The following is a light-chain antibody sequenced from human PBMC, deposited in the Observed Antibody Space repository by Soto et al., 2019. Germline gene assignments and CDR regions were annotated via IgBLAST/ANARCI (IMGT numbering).Light chain of an antibody. CDR3: QQYDNWPPCT. V-gene: IGKV3-15*01. CDR1: QSVSRF. J-gene: IGKJ2*02. Sequence: EIVMTQSPATLSVSPGERVTLSCSASQSVSRFLAWYQQRPGQAPRLLIYDTSTRAPGVPARFSGRGSGTEFSLTISRLQSDDFAVYSCQQYDNWPPCTFGQRTKLEVK. CDR2: DTS.